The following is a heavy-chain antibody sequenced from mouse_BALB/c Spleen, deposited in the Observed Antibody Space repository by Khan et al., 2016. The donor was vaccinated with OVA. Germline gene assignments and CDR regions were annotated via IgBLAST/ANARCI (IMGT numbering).Heavy chain of an antibody. CDR2: INPSSGYT. J-gene: IGHJ2*01. CDR1: GYTFSNYW. CDR3: ARDRMDY. V-gene: IGHV1-7*01. Sequence: QVQLQQSGAELAKPGASVKMSCKASGYTFSNYWRHWVKQWPGQGLEWIGYINPSSGYTYYNQTFNDKATLTTDKSSRTAYMQLSSLTSEDSAAYYCARDRMDYWGQGTTLTVSS.